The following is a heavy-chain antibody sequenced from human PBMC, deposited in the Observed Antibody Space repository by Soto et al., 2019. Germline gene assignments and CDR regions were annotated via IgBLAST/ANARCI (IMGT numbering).Heavy chain of an antibody. CDR3: ERMVRSGSYLNWFDP. D-gene: IGHD1-26*01. CDR2: IYYSGST. J-gene: IGHJ5*02. V-gene: IGHV4-31*02. CDR1: GGCISSGGYY. Sequence: PLSLTWTVAGGCISSGGYYWSWIRQHPGKGLEWIGYIYYSGSTYYNPSLKSRVTISVDTSKNQFSLKLSSVTAADTAVYYCERMVRSGSYLNWFDPWGQGTLVTVSS.